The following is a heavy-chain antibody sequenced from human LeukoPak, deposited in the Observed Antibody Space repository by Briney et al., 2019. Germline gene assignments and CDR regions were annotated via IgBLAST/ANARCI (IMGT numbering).Heavy chain of an antibody. CDR2: IYYSGST. Sequence: SETLSLTCTVSGGSISSYYWSWIRQPPGKGLEWIGYIYYSGSTNYNPSLKSRVTTSVDTSKKQFSLKLRSVTAADTAVYYCARHEWGITNAFDIWGQGTMVTVSS. D-gene: IGHD1-14*01. V-gene: IGHV4-59*08. CDR1: GGSISSYY. CDR3: ARHEWGITNAFDI. J-gene: IGHJ3*02.